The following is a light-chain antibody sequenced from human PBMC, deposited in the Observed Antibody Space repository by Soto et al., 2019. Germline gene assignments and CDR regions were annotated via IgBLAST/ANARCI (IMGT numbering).Light chain of an antibody. CDR1: QSISSN. CDR3: QHYGSSWWT. CDR2: GAS. V-gene: IGKV3-20*01. J-gene: IGKJ1*01. Sequence: EIVLTHSPGTLSLSPCEGATLHARAGQSISSNLAWYQQKPGQAPRLLIYGASSRATGIPDRFSGSGSGTDFPLTISRLEPEDFAVYYCQHYGSSWWTFGQGTKVDIK.